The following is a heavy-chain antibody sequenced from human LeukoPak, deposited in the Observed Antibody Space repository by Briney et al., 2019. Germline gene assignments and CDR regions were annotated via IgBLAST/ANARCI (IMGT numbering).Heavy chain of an antibody. V-gene: IGHV4-59*01. CDR2: IYYSGST. Sequence: ETLSLTCTVSGGSISSYYWSWIRQPPGKGLEWIGYIYYSGSTNYNPSLKSRVTISVDTSKNQFSLKLSSVTAADTAVYYCARGRGIAARGWFDPWGQGTLVTVSS. CDR1: GGSISSYY. D-gene: IGHD6-6*01. J-gene: IGHJ5*02. CDR3: ARGRGIAARGWFDP.